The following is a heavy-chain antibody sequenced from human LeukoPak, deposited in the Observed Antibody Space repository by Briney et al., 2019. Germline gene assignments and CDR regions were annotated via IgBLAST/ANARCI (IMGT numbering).Heavy chain of an antibody. Sequence: ASVKISCKSSGYIFTTYYVHWVRQAPGQGLEWMGIINPNAGSAIYAQRFQGRVAMTRDTSTSTVYMELSSLRSEDTAVYYCARAVRLDTYMVTALDYWGQGTLVTVSS. J-gene: IGHJ4*02. CDR1: GYIFTTYY. CDR3: ARAVRLDTYMVTALDY. CDR2: INPNAGSA. V-gene: IGHV1-46*01. D-gene: IGHD5-18*01.